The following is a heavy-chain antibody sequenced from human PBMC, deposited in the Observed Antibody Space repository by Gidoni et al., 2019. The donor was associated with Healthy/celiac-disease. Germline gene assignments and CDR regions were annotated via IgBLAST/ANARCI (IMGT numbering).Heavy chain of an antibody. Sequence: QITLKESGPTLVKPTQTLTLTCTFSGFSLSTSGVGVGWIRQPPGKALEWLALIYWDDDKRYSPSLKSRLTITKDTAKNQVVLTMTNMDPVDTATYYCARYHCSSTSCPLYYFDYWGQGTLVTVSS. CDR1: GFSLSTSGVG. D-gene: IGHD2-2*01. V-gene: IGHV2-5*02. J-gene: IGHJ4*02. CDR2: IYWDDDK. CDR3: ARYHCSSTSCPLYYFDY.